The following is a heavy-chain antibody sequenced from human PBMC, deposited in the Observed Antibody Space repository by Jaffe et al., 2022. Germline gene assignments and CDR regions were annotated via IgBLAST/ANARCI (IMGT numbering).Heavy chain of an antibody. J-gene: IGHJ5*02. D-gene: IGHD3-16*01. CDR1: GFTFSSYE. V-gene: IGHV3-48*03. Sequence: EVQLVESGGGLVQPGGSLRLSCAASGFTFSSYEMNWVRQAPGKGLEWVSYISSSGSTIYYADSVKGRFTISRDNAKNSLYLQMNSLRAEDTAVYYCARDEGVTNWFDPWGQGTLVTVSS. CDR3: ARDEGVTNWFDP. CDR2: ISSSGSTI.